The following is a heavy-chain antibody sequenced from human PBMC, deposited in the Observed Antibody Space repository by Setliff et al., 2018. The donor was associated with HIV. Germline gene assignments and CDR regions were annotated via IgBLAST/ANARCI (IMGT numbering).Heavy chain of an antibody. CDR3: AKNLYTSRWSPLDY. D-gene: IGHD6-13*01. V-gene: IGHV3-21*01. CDR2: ISSSGSYI. J-gene: IGHJ4*02. Sequence: PGGSLRLSCAASGFTFSSYSMNWVRQAPGKGLEWVSSISSSGSYIYYADSVKGRFTISRDNAKNSLYLQMNSLRGEDTAVYYCAKNLYTSRWSPLDYWGQGTLVTVSS. CDR1: GFTFSSYS.